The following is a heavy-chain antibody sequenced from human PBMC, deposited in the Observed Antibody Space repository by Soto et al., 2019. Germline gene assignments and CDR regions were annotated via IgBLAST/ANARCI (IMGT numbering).Heavy chain of an antibody. CDR2: INHSGST. Sequence: SETLALTCAVYGGSVSGYYGSWIRQPPGKGLEWIGEINHSGSTNYNPSLKSRVTISVDTSKNQFSLKLSSVTAADTAVYYCARARGYGSHWGQGTLVTVSS. CDR1: GGSVSGYY. J-gene: IGHJ4*02. CDR3: ARARGYGSH. V-gene: IGHV4-34*01. D-gene: IGHD3-10*01.